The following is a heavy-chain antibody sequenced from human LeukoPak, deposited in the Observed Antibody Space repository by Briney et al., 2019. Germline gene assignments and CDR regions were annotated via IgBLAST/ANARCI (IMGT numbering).Heavy chain of an antibody. Sequence: GGSLRLSCAASGFTFSSSGMSWARQAPGKGLEWVSTISASGDNTYYADSVKGRFTISRDNSKKKLYLQMNSLRAEDTAVYYWAKGIYGSGTYGWFDPWGQGTLVTVSS. V-gene: IGHV3-23*01. CDR2: ISASGDNT. D-gene: IGHD3-10*01. CDR1: GFTFSSSG. CDR3: AKGIYGSGTYGWFDP. J-gene: IGHJ5*02.